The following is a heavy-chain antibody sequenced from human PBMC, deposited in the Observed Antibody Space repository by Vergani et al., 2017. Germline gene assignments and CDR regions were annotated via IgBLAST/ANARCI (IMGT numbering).Heavy chain of an antibody. CDR2: ISAYNGNT. Sequence: QVQLVQSGAEVKKPGASVKVSCKASGYTFTSYGISWVRQAPGQGLEWMGWISAYNGNTNYAQKLQGRVTMTTDTSTSTAYMELRSLRSDDTDVYYCARDDASVAVAGTYYYYGMDVWGQGTTVIVSS. D-gene: IGHD6-19*01. CDR1: GYTFTSYG. V-gene: IGHV1-18*01. CDR3: ARDDASVAVAGTYYYYGMDV. J-gene: IGHJ6*02.